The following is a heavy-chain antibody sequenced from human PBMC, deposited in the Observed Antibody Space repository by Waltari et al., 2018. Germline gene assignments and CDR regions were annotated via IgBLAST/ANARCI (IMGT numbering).Heavy chain of an antibody. CDR2: LMGSAALT. D-gene: IGHD1-20*01. J-gene: IGHJ3*02. Sequence: EVQLLESGGGLVQPGGSLRLSCTASGFTFSNYDMNWVRQAPGGGLEWVSRLMGSAALTDYADSVKGRFIISRENSKNTLFLQMNSLRAEDTAIYYCAKDLTGWGAFDIWGQGTMVTVSS. CDR1: GFTFSNYD. CDR3: AKDLTGWGAFDI. V-gene: IGHV3-23*01.